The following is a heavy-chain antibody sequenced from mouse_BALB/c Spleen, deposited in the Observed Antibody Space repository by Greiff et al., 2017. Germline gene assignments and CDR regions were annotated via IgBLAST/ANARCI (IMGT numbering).Heavy chain of an antibody. CDR1: GFTFSSYT. Sequence: EVKLQESGGGLVKPGGSLKLSCAASGFTFSSYTMSWVRQTPEKRLEWVATISSGGSYTYYPDSVKGRFTISRDNAKNTLYLQMSSLKSEDTAMYYSTREAGTPWFAYWGQGTLVTVSA. CDR2: ISSGGSYT. CDR3: TREAGTPWFAY. J-gene: IGHJ3*01. D-gene: IGHD4-1*01. V-gene: IGHV5-6-4*01.